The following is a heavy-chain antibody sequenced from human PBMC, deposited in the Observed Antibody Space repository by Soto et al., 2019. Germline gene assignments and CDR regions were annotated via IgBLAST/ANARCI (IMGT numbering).Heavy chain of an antibody. CDR2: INPKSGDT. CDR3: ARDLRRFGGSDAFDI. J-gene: IGHJ3*02. D-gene: IGHD3-10*01. Sequence: ASVKVSCKASGYTFTAYYMYWVRQAPGQGLEWVGRINPKSGDTNYAQRFQGRVTMTRDTSIRTANMELSRLRSDDTAVYYCARDLRRFGGSDAFDIWGQGTIVSVSS. V-gene: IGHV1-2*06. CDR1: GYTFTAYY.